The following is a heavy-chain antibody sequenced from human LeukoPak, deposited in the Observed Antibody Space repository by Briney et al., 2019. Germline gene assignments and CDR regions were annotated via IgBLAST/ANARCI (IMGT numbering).Heavy chain of an antibody. J-gene: IGHJ4*02. D-gene: IGHD2-21*02. CDR2: IRYDGTNE. V-gene: IGHV3-30*02. Sequence: GGSLRLSCAASGFTFSSYSMNWVRQAPGKGLEWVAFIRYDGTNEDYADSVKGRFSISRDNSKNTLYLQMDSLRAEDTALYYCAKEGNWYSLDNWGQGTPVTVSS. CDR1: GFTFSSYS. CDR3: AKEGNWYSLDN.